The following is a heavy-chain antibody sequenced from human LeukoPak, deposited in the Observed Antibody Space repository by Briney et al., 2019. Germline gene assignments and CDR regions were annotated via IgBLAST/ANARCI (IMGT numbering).Heavy chain of an antibody. D-gene: IGHD2-8*01. CDR2: INSDGSTT. Sequence: PGGSLRLSCAASGFTFSSYWMHWVRQAPGKGLVWVSRINSDGSTTNYADSVKGRFTISRDNAKNTLFLQMNSLRAEDTAVYYCAARYCSNGVCHFYWGQGTLVTVSS. V-gene: IGHV3-74*01. J-gene: IGHJ4*02. CDR3: AARYCSNGVCHFY. CDR1: GFTFSSYW.